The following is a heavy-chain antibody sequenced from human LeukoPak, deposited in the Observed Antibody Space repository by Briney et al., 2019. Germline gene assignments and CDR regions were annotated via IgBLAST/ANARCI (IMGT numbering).Heavy chain of an antibody. CDR3: AKDPIAATDY. CDR1: GFTFRSYA. CDR2: ISGSGGST. D-gene: IGHD6-13*01. J-gene: IGHJ4*02. Sequence: GGSLRLPCAASGFTFRSYAMSWVRQAPGKGLEWVSAISGSGGSTYYADSVKGRFTISRDNSKNTLYLQMNSLRAEDTAVYYCAKDPIAATDYWGQGTLVTVSS. V-gene: IGHV3-23*01.